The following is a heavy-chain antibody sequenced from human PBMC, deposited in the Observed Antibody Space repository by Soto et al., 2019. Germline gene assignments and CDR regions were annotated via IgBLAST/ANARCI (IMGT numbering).Heavy chain of an antibody. CDR2: ISGSGGST. V-gene: IGHV3-23*01. CDR3: AKDRGSGSTSWYNGWFDP. Sequence: EVQLLESGGGLVQPGGSLRLSCVASGFTFSSYAMTWVRQAPGKGLEWVSAISGSGGSTYYADSVKGRFTISRDNSKNPLYLQMNSLRAEDTAVYYCAKDRGSGSTSWYNGWFDPWGQGTLVTVSS. CDR1: GFTFSSYA. J-gene: IGHJ5*02. D-gene: IGHD2-2*02.